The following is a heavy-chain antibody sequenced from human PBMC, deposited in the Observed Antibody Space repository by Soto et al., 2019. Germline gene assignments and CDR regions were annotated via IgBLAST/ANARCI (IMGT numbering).Heavy chain of an antibody. D-gene: IGHD6-6*01. J-gene: IGHJ4*02. CDR3: AREATIAAHLDY. CDR2: IYYSGST. V-gene: IGHV4-30-4*01. CDR1: GGSISSGDYY. Sequence: SETLSLTCTVSGGSISSGDYYWSWLRQPPGKGLEWIGYIYYSGSTYYNPSLKSRVTISVDTSKNQFSLKLSSVTAADTAVYYCAREATIAAHLDYWGQGTLVTVSS.